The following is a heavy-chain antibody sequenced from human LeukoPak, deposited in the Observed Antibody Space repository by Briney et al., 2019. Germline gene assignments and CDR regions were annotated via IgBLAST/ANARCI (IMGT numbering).Heavy chain of an antibody. D-gene: IGHD4-11*01. CDR2: IYSGGST. CDR3: AKSSSYLKADFDY. CDR1: GLTVSTNY. Sequence: GGSLRLSCAASGLTVSTNYMNWVRQAPGKGLGWVSVIYSGGSTYYADSVKGRFTISRHNSKNTLYLQVNSLRAEDTAVYYCAKSSSYLKADFDYWGQGTLVTVSS. V-gene: IGHV3-53*01. J-gene: IGHJ4*02.